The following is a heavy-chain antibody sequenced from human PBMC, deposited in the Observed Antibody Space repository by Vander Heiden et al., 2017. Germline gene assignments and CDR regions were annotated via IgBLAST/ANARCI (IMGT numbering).Heavy chain of an antibody. Sequence: QVQLVQSGAEVKKPGASVKVSCKASGYTFTGSYMHWVRQAPGQGLEWMGRINPNSGGTNYAQKFQGRVTMTRDTSISTAYMELSRLRSDDTAVYYCARWELGYCSSTSCYDVVYYYGMDVWGQGTTVTVSS. J-gene: IGHJ6*02. CDR1: GYTFTGSY. V-gene: IGHV1-2*06. CDR3: ARWELGYCSSTSCYDVVYYYGMDV. CDR2: INPNSGGT. D-gene: IGHD2-2*01.